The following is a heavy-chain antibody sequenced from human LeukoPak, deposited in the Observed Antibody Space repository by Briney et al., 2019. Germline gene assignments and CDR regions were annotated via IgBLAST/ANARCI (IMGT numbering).Heavy chain of an antibody. D-gene: IGHD2-8*01. V-gene: IGHV3-48*03. Sequence: GGSLRLSCVASGFTFSNYEMNWVRQTPGKGPEWVAHINSADNVEYYTDSVRGRSTMSRDNAKDLLYLQMNSLRDEDTAVYYCARDTVNGPFVISLDLWGQGVLVTVSS. J-gene: IGHJ5*02. CDR1: GFTFSNYE. CDR2: INSADNVE. CDR3: ARDTVNGPFVISLDL.